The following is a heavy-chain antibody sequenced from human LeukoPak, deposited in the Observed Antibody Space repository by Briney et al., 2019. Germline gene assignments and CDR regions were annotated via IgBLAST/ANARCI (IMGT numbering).Heavy chain of an antibody. CDR3: ARVGRINTMVRGVKRGNFDY. Sequence: PSETLSLTCTVSGGSISSYYWSWIRQPPGKGLEWIGEINHSGSTNYNPSLKSRVTISVDTSKNQFSLKLSSVTAADTAVYYCARVGRINTMVRGVKRGNFDYWGQGTLVTVSS. D-gene: IGHD3-10*01. V-gene: IGHV4-34*01. J-gene: IGHJ4*02. CDR1: GGSISSYY. CDR2: INHSGST.